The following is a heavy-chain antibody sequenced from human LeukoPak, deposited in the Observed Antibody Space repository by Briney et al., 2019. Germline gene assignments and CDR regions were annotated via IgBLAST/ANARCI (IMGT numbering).Heavy chain of an antibody. Sequence: GGSLRLSCAASGFTFSSYEMNWVRQAPGKGLEWVSYISSSRSTIYYADSVKGRFTISRDNAKNSLYLQMNSLRAEDTAVYYCARVGGEATLAALDYWGQGTLVTVSS. CDR2: ISSSRSTI. J-gene: IGHJ4*02. D-gene: IGHD3-16*01. CDR1: GFTFSSYE. CDR3: ARVGGEATLAALDY. V-gene: IGHV3-48*01.